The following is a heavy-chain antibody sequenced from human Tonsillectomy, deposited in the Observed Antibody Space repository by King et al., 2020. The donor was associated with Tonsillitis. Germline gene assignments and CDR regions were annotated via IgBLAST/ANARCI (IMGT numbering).Heavy chain of an antibody. J-gene: IGHJ1*01. D-gene: IGHD1-20*01. V-gene: IGHV1-69*01. CDR2: IVPLIGAA. Sequence: QLVQSGAEVKETGSSVRVSCKASGGVFNTYAVNWVRQAPGQGLERMGGIVPLIGAANYAQKLQGRVTISADESMSTAYMEVSSQESDDTAIFFCARASAYSWSDAYFLHWGEGTRLTVPS. CDR1: GGVFNTYA. CDR3: ARASAYSWSDAYFLH.